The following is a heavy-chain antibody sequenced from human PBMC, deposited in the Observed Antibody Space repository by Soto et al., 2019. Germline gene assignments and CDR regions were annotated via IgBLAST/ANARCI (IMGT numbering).Heavy chain of an antibody. V-gene: IGHV4-39*01. D-gene: IGHD2-15*01. CDR3: ARHLTYCSAGSCYSDFPYYGMDV. Sequence: SGTLSLTCTFSGCSISSSSYYWGWVRQPPGKGLGWIGSIFYSGSTYYNPSLKSRVTISVDTSKNQFSLKLSSVTAADTAVYYCARHLTYCSAGSCYSDFPYYGMDVWGQGTTVTVSS. J-gene: IGHJ6*02. CDR1: GCSISSSSYY. CDR2: IFYSGST.